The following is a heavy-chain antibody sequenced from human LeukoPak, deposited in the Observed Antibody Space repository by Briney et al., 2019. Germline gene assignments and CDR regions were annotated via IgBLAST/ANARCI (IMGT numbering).Heavy chain of an antibody. Sequence: PSETLSLTCAAYGGSFSGYYWSWIRQPPGKGLEWIGEINHSGSTNYNPSLKSRVTISVDTSKNQFSLKLSSVTAADTAVYYCARRRVEVAARIDYWGQGTLVTVSS. J-gene: IGHJ4*02. CDR3: ARRRVEVAARIDY. CDR1: GGSFSGYY. D-gene: IGHD2-15*01. V-gene: IGHV4-34*01. CDR2: INHSGST.